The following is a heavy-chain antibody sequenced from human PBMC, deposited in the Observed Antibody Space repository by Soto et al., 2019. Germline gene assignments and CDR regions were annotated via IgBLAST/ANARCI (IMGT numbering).Heavy chain of an antibody. CDR3: ARGRGDDYFDY. CDR2: IRRDGSNK. J-gene: IGHJ4*02. D-gene: IGHD5-12*01. CDR1: GFTFSSYA. Sequence: LRLSCAASGFTFSSYAMSWVRQAPGKGLEWVANIRRDGSNKYYADSLKGRFTISRDNAKKSLYLQMNSLRVEDTAVYYCARGRGDDYFDYWGQGTLVTVSS. V-gene: IGHV3-7*01.